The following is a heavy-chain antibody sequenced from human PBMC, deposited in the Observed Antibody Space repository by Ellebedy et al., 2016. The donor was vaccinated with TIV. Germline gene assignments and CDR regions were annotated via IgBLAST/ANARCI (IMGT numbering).Heavy chain of an antibody. D-gene: IGHD6-19*01. CDR1: GFTFHNYW. V-gene: IGHV3-7*04. J-gene: IGHJ3*02. Sequence: PGGSLRLSCAASGFTFHNYWMNWVRQAPGKGLAWVANIKRDGSEKYYVDSVKGRFTISRDNTNNSLYLQMNSLRAEDTAVYYCARDRAVGTMDAFDIWGKGTMVTVSS. CDR2: IKRDGSEK. CDR3: ARDRAVGTMDAFDI.